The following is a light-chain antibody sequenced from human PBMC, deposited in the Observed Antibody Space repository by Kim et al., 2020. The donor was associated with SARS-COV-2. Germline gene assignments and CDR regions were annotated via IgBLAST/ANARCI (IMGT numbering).Light chain of an antibody. CDR1: QSGTSNY. V-gene: IGKV3-20*01. CDR2: GAS. J-gene: IGKJ1*01. CDR3: QQYDSSPRT. Sequence: SPGERATLSCRASQSGTSNYLAWSQQKPGQAPRLLIYGASSRATGIPDRFSVSGSGTDFTLTISRLEPEDFAVYYCQQYDSSPRTFGQGTKVDIK.